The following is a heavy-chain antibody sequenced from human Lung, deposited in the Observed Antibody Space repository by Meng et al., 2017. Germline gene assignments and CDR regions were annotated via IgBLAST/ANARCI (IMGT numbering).Heavy chain of an antibody. V-gene: IGHV6-1*01. CDR3: ARSQQWLDS. CDR2: TYYRSKWYN. CDR1: GDSVSSNSAA. J-gene: IGHJ4*02. Sequence: QVHLQQSGPGLVKPSQTLPLTCASSGDSVSSNSAAWNWIRQSPSSGLEWVGRTYYRSKWYNGHAVSVRSRITINPDTSKNQFSLQLNSVTPEDTAVYYCARSQQWLDSWGQGTLVTVSS. D-gene: IGHD6-19*01.